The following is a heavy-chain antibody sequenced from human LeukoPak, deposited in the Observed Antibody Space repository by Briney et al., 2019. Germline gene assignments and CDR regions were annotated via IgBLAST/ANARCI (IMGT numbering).Heavy chain of an antibody. CDR3: ARVRGIVVVPAAMLSNAFDI. D-gene: IGHD2-2*01. V-gene: IGHV1-69*13. CDR2: IIPIFGTA. J-gene: IGHJ3*02. Sequence: SVTVSCKASGGTFSSYAISWVRQAPGQGLEWMGGIIPIFGTANYAQKFQGRVTITADESTSTAYMELSSLRSEDTAVYYCARVRGIVVVPAAMLSNAFDIWGQGTMVTVSS. CDR1: GGTFSSYA.